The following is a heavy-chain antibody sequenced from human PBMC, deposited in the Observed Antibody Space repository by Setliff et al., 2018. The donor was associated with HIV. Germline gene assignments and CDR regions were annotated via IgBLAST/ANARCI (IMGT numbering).Heavy chain of an antibody. CDR3: ARDHGMWDYGGNVLLREYFLH. D-gene: IGHD4-17*01. V-gene: IGHV1-2*02. CDR1: GYTFTGYY. Sequence: ASVKVSCKASGYTFTGYYMHWVRQAPGQGLEWMGWITPNSGGTNYAQKFQGRVTMTRDTSISTAYMELSRLRSDGTAVYYCARDHGMWDYGGNVLLREYFLHWGQGTLVTSPQ. J-gene: IGHJ1*01. CDR2: ITPNSGGT.